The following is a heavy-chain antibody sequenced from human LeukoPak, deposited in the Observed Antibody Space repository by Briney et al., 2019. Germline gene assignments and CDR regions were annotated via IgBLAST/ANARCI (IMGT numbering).Heavy chain of an antibody. Sequence: GRSLRLSCAASGFTFSDYYMSWIRQAPAKGLEWVSYISSSGSTIYYADSVKGRFNVSRDNAKNSLYLQMNSVRAEDTAVYYCARTRLLWFGESKTYFDYWGQGTLVTVSS. D-gene: IGHD3-10*01. CDR3: ARTRLLWFGESKTYFDY. CDR1: GFTFSDYY. J-gene: IGHJ4*02. V-gene: IGHV3-11*04. CDR2: ISSSGSTI.